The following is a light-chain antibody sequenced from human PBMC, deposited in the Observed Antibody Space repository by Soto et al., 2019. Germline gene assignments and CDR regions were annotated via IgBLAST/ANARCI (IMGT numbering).Light chain of an antibody. CDR2: DAY. Sequence: DIQMTQSPSTLSASVGDRSTITGLASQSINNWLAWYQQKPGKAHKFLIYDAYNLESGVTSRFSGSASGTEFTLTISSLQPDDFATYYCQQYDNYPLTFGEGTKVDIK. CDR1: QSINNW. CDR3: QQYDNYPLT. V-gene: IGKV1-5*01. J-gene: IGKJ4*01.